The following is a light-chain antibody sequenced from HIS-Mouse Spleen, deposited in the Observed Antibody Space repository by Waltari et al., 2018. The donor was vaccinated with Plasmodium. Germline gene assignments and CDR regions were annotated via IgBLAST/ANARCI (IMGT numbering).Light chain of an antibody. CDR2: GKN. J-gene: IGLJ2*01. CDR1: SLRSYF. V-gene: IGLV3-19*01. Sequence: SSELTQDPAVSVALGQTVRITCQGDSLRSYFASRYQQKPGQAPVLVIEGKNNRPSGIPDRFSGSSSGKTATLTITGAQAEDEADYYCNSRDSSGNHVVFGGGTKLTVL. CDR3: NSRDSSGNHVV.